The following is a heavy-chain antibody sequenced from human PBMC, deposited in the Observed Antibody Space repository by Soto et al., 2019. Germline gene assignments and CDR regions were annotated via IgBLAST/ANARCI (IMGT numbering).Heavy chain of an antibody. CDR2: INPSGGST. J-gene: IGHJ3*02. CDR3: ARRPIDVFDI. Sequence: ASVKVSCKASGYTFTNYYMHWVRQAPGQGLEWMGIINPSGGSTSYAQKFQGRVTMTRDTSTSTVYLELSRLRSEDTAVYYCARRPIDVFDIWGQGTMVTVSS. V-gene: IGHV1-46*01. CDR1: GYTFTNYY.